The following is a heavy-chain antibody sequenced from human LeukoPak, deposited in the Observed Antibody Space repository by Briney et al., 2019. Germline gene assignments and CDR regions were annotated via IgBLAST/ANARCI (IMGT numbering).Heavy chain of an antibody. Sequence: ASVKVSCKTSGYSFTGYYMQWVRQAPGQGLEWMGWINPNSGVSNYAQKFQGRVTMTRDTSISTAYMELGRLRSDDTAVYYCARERYCSGGSCPPGDWGQGTLVTVSS. V-gene: IGHV1-2*02. D-gene: IGHD2-15*01. J-gene: IGHJ4*02. CDR3: ARERYCSGGSCPPGD. CDR2: INPNSGVS. CDR1: GYSFTGYY.